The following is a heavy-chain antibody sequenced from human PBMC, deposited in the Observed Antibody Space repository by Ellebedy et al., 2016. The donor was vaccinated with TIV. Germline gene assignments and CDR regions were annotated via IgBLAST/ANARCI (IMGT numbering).Heavy chain of an antibody. J-gene: IGHJ6*02. D-gene: IGHD2-2*02. CDR3: ARGREIISVRDAGTARLYPMDV. V-gene: IGHV1-2*04. Sequence: ASVKVSCKASGYTFTGYYMHWVQQAPGQGLEWMGWINPNNGGTNYAQKFQGWVTMTRDTSISTAYMELSRLRSDDTAVYYCARGREIISVRDAGTARLYPMDVWGQGTTVTVSS. CDR2: INPNNGGT. CDR1: GYTFTGYY.